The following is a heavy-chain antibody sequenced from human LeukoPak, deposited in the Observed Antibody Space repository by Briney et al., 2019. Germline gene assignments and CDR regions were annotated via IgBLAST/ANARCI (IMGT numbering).Heavy chain of an antibody. CDR3: ASGYSHETFDY. J-gene: IGHJ4*02. CDR1: GGTFSSYA. D-gene: IGHD5-18*01. V-gene: IGHV1-69*13. CDR2: IIPIFGTA. Sequence: LVKVSCKASGGTFSSYAISWVRQAPGQGLEWMGGIIPIFGTANYAQKFQGRVTITADESTSTAYMELSSLRSEDTAVYYCASGYSHETFDYWGQGTLVTVSS.